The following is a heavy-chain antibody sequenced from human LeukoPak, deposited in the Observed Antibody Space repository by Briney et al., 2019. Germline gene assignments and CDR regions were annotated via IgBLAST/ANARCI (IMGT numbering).Heavy chain of an antibody. CDR3: ANDYRSGSFHDF. CDR2: ISRRDDYT. CDR1: GFAFSSYA. V-gene: IGHV3-23*01. D-gene: IGHD3-10*01. J-gene: IGHJ4*02. Sequence: GGSLRPSCAASGFAFSSYAMSWVRQPPGKGLEWVSVISRRDDYTYYADSVKGRFTISRDNSKNTLYLQINTLRAEDTAVYYCANDYRSGSFHDFWGQGTLVTVSS.